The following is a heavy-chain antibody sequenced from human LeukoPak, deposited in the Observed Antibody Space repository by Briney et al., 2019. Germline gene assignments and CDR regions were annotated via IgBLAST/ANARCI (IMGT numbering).Heavy chain of an antibody. CDR2: IIPILGIA. CDR3: ATDPILYSSGHGH. J-gene: IGHJ1*01. Sequence: ASVKVSCKASGGTFSSYAISWVRQAPGQGLEWMGRIIPILGIANYAQKFQGRVTITADKSTSTAYMELSSLRSEDTAVYYCATDPILYSSGHGHWGQGTLVTVSS. V-gene: IGHV1-69*04. CDR1: GGTFSSYA. D-gene: IGHD6-19*01.